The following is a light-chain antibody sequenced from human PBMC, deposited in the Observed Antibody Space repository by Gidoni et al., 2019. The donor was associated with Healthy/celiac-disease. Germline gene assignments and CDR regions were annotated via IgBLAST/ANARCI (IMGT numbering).Light chain of an antibody. Sequence: IQMIQSPSSLSASVGDRVTLTCRASQDIDTYLARYQQTPGRVPRLLSYAASSWQTGVPSRVSGSGSGTDFILTLSSLQPEDVATYYCQNDNSAPLTFGGXTKVEIK. CDR3: QNDNSAPLT. CDR1: QDIDTY. CDR2: AAS. V-gene: IGKV1-27*01. J-gene: IGKJ4*01.